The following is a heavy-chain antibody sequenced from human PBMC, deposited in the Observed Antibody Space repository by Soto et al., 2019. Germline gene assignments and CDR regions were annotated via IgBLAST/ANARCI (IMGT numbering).Heavy chain of an antibody. J-gene: IGHJ4*02. CDR2: ISGSGGST. Sequence: EVQLLESGGGLVQPGGSLRLSCAASGFTFSSYAMSWVRQAPGKGLEWVLAISGSGGSTYYADSVKGRFTISRDNSKNTLYLQMNSLRAEDTAVYYCAKDLEAISTGDIVVVVAATLNDYWGQGTLVTVSS. V-gene: IGHV3-23*01. CDR1: GFTFSSYA. D-gene: IGHD2-15*01. CDR3: AKDLEAISTGDIVVVVAATLNDY.